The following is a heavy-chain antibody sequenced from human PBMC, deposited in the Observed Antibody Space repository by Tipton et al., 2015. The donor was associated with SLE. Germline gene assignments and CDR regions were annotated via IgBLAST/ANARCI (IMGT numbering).Heavy chain of an antibody. CDR2: INYSGSP. D-gene: IGHD3-22*01. CDR3: ARGVAHYYDTGSFDI. CDR1: GGSFSGYH. Sequence: KPSETLSLTCTIYGGSFSGYHWNWIRQPPGKGLEWIGEINYSGSPNYNPSPKSRVTISIDTSKNQLSLKLSSVTAADTAVYYCARGVAHYYDTGSFDIWGQGTMVTVSS. V-gene: IGHV4-34*01. J-gene: IGHJ3*02.